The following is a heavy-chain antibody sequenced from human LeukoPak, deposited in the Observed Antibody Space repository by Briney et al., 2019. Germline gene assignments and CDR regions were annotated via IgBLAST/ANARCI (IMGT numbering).Heavy chain of an antibody. CDR3: ARIGGIAVAGTFDY. D-gene: IGHD6-19*01. Sequence: ASETLSLTCTVSGGSISSYYWSWIRQPAGKGLEWIGRIYTSGSTNYNPSLKSRVTISIDTSKKHFSLELSSVAAADTAVYYCARIGGIAVAGTFDYWGQGTLVTVSS. CDR1: GGSISSYY. J-gene: IGHJ4*02. V-gene: IGHV4-4*07. CDR2: IYTSGST.